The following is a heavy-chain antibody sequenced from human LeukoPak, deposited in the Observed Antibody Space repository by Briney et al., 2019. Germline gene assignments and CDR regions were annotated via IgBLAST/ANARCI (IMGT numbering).Heavy chain of an antibody. CDR2: ISYDGSNK. Sequence: PGGSLRLSCAASGFTFSSYAMHWVRQAPGKGLEWVAVISYDGSNKYYADSVKGRFTISRDNSKNTLYLQMNSLRAEDTAVYYCARYCSNTSCYLDYYYGMDVWGQGTTVTVSS. CDR3: ARYCSNTSCYLDYYYGMDV. D-gene: IGHD2-2*01. CDR1: GFTFSSYA. V-gene: IGHV3-30-3*01. J-gene: IGHJ6*02.